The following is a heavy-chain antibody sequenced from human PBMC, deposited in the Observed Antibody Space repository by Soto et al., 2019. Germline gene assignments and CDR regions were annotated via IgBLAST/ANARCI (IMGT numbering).Heavy chain of an antibody. Sequence: ASVKVSCKASGYTFTSYDINWVRQATGQGLEWMGWMNPNSGNTGYAQKFQGRVTMTRNTSISTAYMELSSLRSEDTAVYYCARNGIVGVTVDYWGQGTLVTVSS. J-gene: IGHJ4*02. V-gene: IGHV1-8*01. CDR1: GYTFTSYD. CDR3: ARNGIVGVTVDY. D-gene: IGHD1-26*01. CDR2: MNPNSGNT.